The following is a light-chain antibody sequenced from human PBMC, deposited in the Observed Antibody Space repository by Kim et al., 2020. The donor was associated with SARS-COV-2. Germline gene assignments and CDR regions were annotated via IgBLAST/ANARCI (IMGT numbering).Light chain of an antibody. CDR3: SSYSSNTTMV. J-gene: IGLJ2*01. V-gene: IGLV2-14*04. CDR2: DVT. Sequence: QSSTTPCNGTSSDVGGYNTVSWYQQHPGKDPQLVTYDVTKRPSGVSNRFSGSKSGNTASLTISGLQAEDEADYYCSSYSSNTTMVFGGGTQVTVL. CDR1: SSDVGGYNT.